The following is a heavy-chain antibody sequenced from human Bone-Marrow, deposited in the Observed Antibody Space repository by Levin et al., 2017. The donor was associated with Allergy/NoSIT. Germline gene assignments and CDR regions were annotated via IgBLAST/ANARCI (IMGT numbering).Heavy chain of an antibody. CDR2: IAHDGSRK. J-gene: IGHJ4*02. V-gene: IGHV3-30*04. CDR1: GFSFFGYA. CDR3: ASGCGGDCYS. D-gene: IGHD2-21*02. Sequence: GGSLRLSCAASGFSFFGYAVHWVRQAPGKGLEWVALIAHDGSRKSYADSVKGRFTISRDNSEKILVLQMNSLRPEDTAVYYCASGCGGDCYSWGQGTLVTVSS.